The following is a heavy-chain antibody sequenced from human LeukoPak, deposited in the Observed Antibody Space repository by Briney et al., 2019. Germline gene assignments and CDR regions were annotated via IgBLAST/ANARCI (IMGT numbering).Heavy chain of an antibody. Sequence: GGSLRLSCAASGFTVSSNYMSWVRQAPGKGLEWVSVIYSGGSTYYADSVKGRFTISRDNPKNTLYLQMNSLRAEDTAVYYCARMNDYYFDYWGQGTLVTVSS. D-gene: IGHD1-1*01. CDR3: ARMNDYYFDY. CDR2: IYSGGST. J-gene: IGHJ4*02. CDR1: GFTVSSNY. V-gene: IGHV3-53*01.